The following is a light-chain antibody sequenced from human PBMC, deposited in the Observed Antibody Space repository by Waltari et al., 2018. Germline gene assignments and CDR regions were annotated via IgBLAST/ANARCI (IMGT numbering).Light chain of an antibody. CDR1: SSNIGSNA. J-gene: IGLJ1*01. CDR3: ATWDDTLNGLV. V-gene: IGLV1-44*01. Sequence: QSVLTQPPSASGTPGHRVTISCSGGSSNIGSNAVNWYQQVPGTAPKLLIYSNSQRPSGVPDRFSGSKSGTSASLDISGLQSEDEADYYCATWDDTLNGLVFGTGTKVTV. CDR2: SNS.